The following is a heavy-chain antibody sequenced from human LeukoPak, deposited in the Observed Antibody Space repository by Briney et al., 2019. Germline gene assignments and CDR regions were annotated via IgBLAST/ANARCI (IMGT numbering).Heavy chain of an antibody. CDR3: ARDGGYSYGLYYYYYYGMDV. V-gene: IGHV4-59*01. CDR1: GGSISSYC. J-gene: IGHJ6*02. D-gene: IGHD5-18*01. Sequence: PSETLSLTCTVSGGSISSYCWSWIRQPPGKGLEWIGYIYYSGSTNYNPSLKSRVTISVDTSKNQFSLKLSSVTAADTAVYYCARDGGYSYGLYYYYYYGMDVWGQGTTVTVSS. CDR2: IYYSGST.